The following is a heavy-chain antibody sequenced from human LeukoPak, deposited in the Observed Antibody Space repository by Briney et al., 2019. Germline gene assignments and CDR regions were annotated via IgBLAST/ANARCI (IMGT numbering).Heavy chain of an antibody. CDR2: IYTSGST. CDR3: ARATIARSSNAFDI. D-gene: IGHD6-6*01. CDR1: GGSISSGSYY. V-gene: IGHV4-61*02. J-gene: IGHJ3*02. Sequence: SETLSLTCTVSGGSISSGSYYWSWIRQPAGKGLEWIGRIYTSGSTNYNPSLKSRVTISVDTSKNQFSLKLSSVTAADTAVYYCARATIARSSNAFDIWGQGTMVTVSS.